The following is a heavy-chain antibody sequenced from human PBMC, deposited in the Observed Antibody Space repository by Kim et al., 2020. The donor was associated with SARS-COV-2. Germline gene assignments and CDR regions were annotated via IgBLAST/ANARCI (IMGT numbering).Heavy chain of an antibody. Sequence: ASVKVSCKVSGYTLTELSMHWVRQAPGKGLEWMGGFDPEDGETIYAQKFQGRVTMTEDTSTDTAYMELSSLRSEDTAVYYCATVGTGRSIAVAGTDYWGQGTLVTVSS. CDR1: GYTLTELS. D-gene: IGHD6-19*01. CDR3: ATVGTGRSIAVAGTDY. J-gene: IGHJ4*02. CDR2: FDPEDGET. V-gene: IGHV1-24*01.